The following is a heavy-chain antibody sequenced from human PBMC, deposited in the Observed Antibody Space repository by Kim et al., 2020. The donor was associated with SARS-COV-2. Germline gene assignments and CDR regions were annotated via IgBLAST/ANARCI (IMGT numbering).Heavy chain of an antibody. CDR3: ARHGHITSLDY. V-gene: IGHV4-59*01. D-gene: IGHD3-10*01. J-gene: IGHJ4*02. Sequence: SETLSLTCTVSGGSISSYYWSWIRQPPGKGLEWIGYIYYSGSTNYNPSLKSRVTISVDTSKNQFSLKLSSVTAADTAVYYCARHGHITSLDYWGQGTLVTVSS. CDR1: GGSISSYY. CDR2: IYYSGST.